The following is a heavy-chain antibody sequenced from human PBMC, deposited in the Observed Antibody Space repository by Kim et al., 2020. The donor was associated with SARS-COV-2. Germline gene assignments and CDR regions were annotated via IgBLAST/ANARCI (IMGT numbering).Heavy chain of an antibody. CDR3: ATPKAGYTYGLDY. D-gene: IGHD5-18*01. J-gene: IGHJ4*02. Sequence: SVKVSCKASGGTFSSYVFSWVRQAPGQGLEWMGGIIPIFATANYAQKFQGRVTITADESTSTAYMELSSLRSEDTAVYYCATPKAGYTYGLDYWGQGTLVTVSS. V-gene: IGHV1-69*13. CDR2: IIPIFATA. CDR1: GGTFSSYV.